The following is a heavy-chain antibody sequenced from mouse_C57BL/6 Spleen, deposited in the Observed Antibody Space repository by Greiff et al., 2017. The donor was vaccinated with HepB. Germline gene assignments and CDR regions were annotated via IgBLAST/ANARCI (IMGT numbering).Heavy chain of an antibody. V-gene: IGHV5-9-1*02. CDR1: GFTFSSYA. D-gene: IGHD2-3*01. CDR3: TRALYDGYFHFDY. J-gene: IGHJ2*01. CDR2: ISSGGDYI. Sequence: EVKLMESGEGLVKPGGSLKLSCAASGFTFSSYAMSWVRQTPEKRLEWVAYISSGGDYIYYADTVKGRFTISRDNARNTLYLQMSSLKSEDTAMYYCTRALYDGYFHFDYWGQGTTLTVSS.